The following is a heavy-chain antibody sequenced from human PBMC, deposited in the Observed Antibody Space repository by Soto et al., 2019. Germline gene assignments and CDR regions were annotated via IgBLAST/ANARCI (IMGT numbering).Heavy chain of an antibody. J-gene: IGHJ5*02. D-gene: IGHD3-22*01. V-gene: IGHV4-59*01. Sequence: SETLSLTCTVSVGSISSYYLSWIRQPPGKGLEWIGYIYYSGSTNYNPSLKSRVTISVDTSKNQFSLKLSSVTAADTAVYYCARDYYDSSGYSFLSPWGQGTLVTVSS. CDR2: IYYSGST. CDR1: VGSISSYY. CDR3: ARDYYDSSGYSFLSP.